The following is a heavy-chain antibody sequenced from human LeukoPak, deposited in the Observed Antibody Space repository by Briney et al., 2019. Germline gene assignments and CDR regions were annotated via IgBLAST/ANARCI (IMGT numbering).Heavy chain of an antibody. V-gene: IGHV1-8*01. CDR2: MNPISGDT. D-gene: IGHD1-1*01. CDR1: GYTFTSYD. CDR3: ARAVQLERPPPLIDYYYMDV. Sequence: GASVKVSCKASGYTFTSYDVNWVRQATGQGLEWMGWMNPISGDTGYALKFQGRVTMSRNTSISTAYMELGSLRSEDTVVYYCARAVQLERPPPLIDYYYMDVWGKGTTVTASS. J-gene: IGHJ6*03.